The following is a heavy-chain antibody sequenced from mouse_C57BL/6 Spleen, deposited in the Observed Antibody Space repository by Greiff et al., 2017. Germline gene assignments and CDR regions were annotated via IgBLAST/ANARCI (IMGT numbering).Heavy chain of an antibody. D-gene: IGHD1-1*01. CDR1: GYTFTDYE. CDR2: IDPETGGT. Sequence: QVHVKQSGAELVRPGASVTLSCKASGYTFTDYEMHWVKQTPVHGLEWIGAIDPETGGTAYNQKFKGKAILTADKSSSTAYMELRSLTSEDSAVYYCTLYYYGTSFDYWGQGTTLTVSS. V-gene: IGHV1-15*01. J-gene: IGHJ2*01. CDR3: TLYYYGTSFDY.